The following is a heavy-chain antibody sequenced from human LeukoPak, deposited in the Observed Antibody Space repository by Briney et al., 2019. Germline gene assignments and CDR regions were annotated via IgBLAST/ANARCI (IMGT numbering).Heavy chain of an antibody. CDR2: FDPEDGET. Sequence: ASVKVSCKVSGYTLTELSMHWVRQAPGKGLELMGGFDPEDGETIYAQKFQGRVTMTEDTSTDTAYMELSSLRSEDTAVYYCATPDIAARPTNDAFDIWGQGTMVTVSS. CDR3: ATPDIAARPTNDAFDI. V-gene: IGHV1-24*01. J-gene: IGHJ3*02. D-gene: IGHD6-6*01. CDR1: GYTLTELS.